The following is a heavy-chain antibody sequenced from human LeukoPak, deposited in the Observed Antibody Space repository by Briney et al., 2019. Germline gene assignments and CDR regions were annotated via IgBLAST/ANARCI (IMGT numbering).Heavy chain of an antibody. D-gene: IGHD3-10*01. Sequence: PPGRSLRLSCAASGFTFSSYGMHWVRQAPGKGLEWVAVIWYDGSNKYYADSVKGRFTISRDNSKNTLYLQMNSLRAEDTAVYYRARGNRVVRGPNYFDYWGQGTLVTVSS. CDR3: ARGNRVVRGPNYFDY. CDR1: GFTFSSYG. V-gene: IGHV3-33*01. J-gene: IGHJ4*02. CDR2: IWYDGSNK.